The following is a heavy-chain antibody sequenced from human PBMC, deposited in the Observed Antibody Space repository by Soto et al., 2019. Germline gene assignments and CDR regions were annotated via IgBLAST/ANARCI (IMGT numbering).Heavy chain of an antibody. V-gene: IGHV3-9*01. CDR3: ANDMASPS. CDR2: ISWNSGSI. J-gene: IGHJ5*02. CDR1: GFTFDDYA. Sequence: GGSLRLSCAASGFTFDDYAMHWVRQAPGKGLEWVSGISWNSGSIGYADSVKGRFTISRDNAKNSLYLQMNSLRAEDTALYYCANDMASPSWGQGTLVTVSS.